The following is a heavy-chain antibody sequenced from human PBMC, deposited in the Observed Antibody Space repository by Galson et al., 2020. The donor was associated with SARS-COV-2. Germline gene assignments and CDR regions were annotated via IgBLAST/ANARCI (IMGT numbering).Heavy chain of an antibody. Sequence: SETLSLTCAVYGGYFSGYYWSWIRQPPGKGLEWIGEINHSGSTNYNPSLKSRVTISVDTSKNQFSLKLSSVTAADTAVYYCARGRPKGFWSGYLQDAFDIWGQGTMVTVSS. CDR2: INHSGST. CDR3: ARGRPKGFWSGYLQDAFDI. V-gene: IGHV4-34*01. D-gene: IGHD3-3*01. J-gene: IGHJ3*02. CDR1: GGYFSGYY.